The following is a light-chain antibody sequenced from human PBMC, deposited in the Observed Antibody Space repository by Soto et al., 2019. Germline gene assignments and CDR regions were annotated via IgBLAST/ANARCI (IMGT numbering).Light chain of an antibody. CDR2: DAS. V-gene: IGKV3-11*01. CDR3: QQYIKWPIT. CDR1: QSVSRY. Sequence: EIVLTQSPATLSLSPGERATLSCRASQSVSRYLAWYQQKPGQAPRLLIYDASNRATGIPARFSGSGSGTDFTLTISSLEPEDFAVYYCQQYIKWPITFGQGTRLEIK. J-gene: IGKJ5*01.